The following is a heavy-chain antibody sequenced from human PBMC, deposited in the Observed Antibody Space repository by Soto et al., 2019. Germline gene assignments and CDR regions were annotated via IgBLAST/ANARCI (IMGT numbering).Heavy chain of an antibody. CDR1: GFTFSNAW. D-gene: IGHD2-15*01. J-gene: IGHJ4*02. Sequence: GSLRLSCAASGFTFSNAWMSWVRQAPGKGLEWVGRIKSKTDGGTTDYAAPVKGRFTISRDDSKNTLYLQMNSLKTEDTAVYYCTTEGLSQDIVVVVAAGLDYWGQGTLVTVSS. CDR2: IKSKTDGGTT. V-gene: IGHV3-15*01. CDR3: TTEGLSQDIVVVVAAGLDY.